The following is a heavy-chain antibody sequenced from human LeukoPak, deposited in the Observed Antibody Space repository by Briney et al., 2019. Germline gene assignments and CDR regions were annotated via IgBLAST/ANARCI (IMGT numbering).Heavy chain of an antibody. V-gene: IGHV5-51*01. CDR1: GYSFTTYW. D-gene: IGHD6-13*01. J-gene: IGHJ5*02. Sequence: GESLKISRKGSGYSFTTYWIGWVRQVPGKGLEWMGLIYPGDSDTRYSPSIQGQVTTSVDKSINTAYLQWSSLKASDTAVYYCARRGVSGEWFDPWGQGTLVTVSS. CDR3: ARRGVSGEWFDP. CDR2: IYPGDSDT.